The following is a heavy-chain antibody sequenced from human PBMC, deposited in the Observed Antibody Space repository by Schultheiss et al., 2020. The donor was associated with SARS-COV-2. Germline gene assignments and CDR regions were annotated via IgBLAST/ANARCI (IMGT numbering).Heavy chain of an antibody. J-gene: IGHJ6*02. CDR1: GGSISSYY. Sequence: SETLSLTFTVSGGSISSYYWSWIRQPPGKGLEWIGYIYYSGSTYYNPSLKSRVTISVDTSKNQFSLKLSSVTAADTAVYYCARDYYDSSGYYFYGMDVWGQGTTVTVSS. CDR2: IYYSGST. CDR3: ARDYYDSSGYYFYGMDV. D-gene: IGHD3-22*01. V-gene: IGHV4-59*12.